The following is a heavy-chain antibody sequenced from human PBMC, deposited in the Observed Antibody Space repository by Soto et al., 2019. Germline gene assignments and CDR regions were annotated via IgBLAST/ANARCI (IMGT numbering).Heavy chain of an antibody. CDR2: IRSKAYGGTT. Sequence: PGGSLRLSCTVSGFTFGDYAMSWLRQAPGKGLEWVGFIRSKAYGGTTDYAASAKGRFTISRDDSKSIAYLQMNSLKAEDTAVYYCTRAPRYFDPRYYYYMDVWGRGTTVTVSS. CDR3: TRAPRYFDPRYYYYMDV. D-gene: IGHD3-9*01. CDR1: GFTFGDYA. J-gene: IGHJ6*03. V-gene: IGHV3-49*03.